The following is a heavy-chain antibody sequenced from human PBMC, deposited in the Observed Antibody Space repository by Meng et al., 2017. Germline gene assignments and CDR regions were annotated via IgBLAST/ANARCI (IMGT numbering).Heavy chain of an antibody. CDR2: ISAYNGNT. CDR1: GYTFTSYG. Sequence: ASVKVSCKASGYTFTSYGISWVRQAPGQGLEWMGWISAYNGNTNYAQKLQGRVTMTTDTSTSTAYMELRSLRSDDTAVYYCARENYDILTGYYSPLYYYYYGMDVWGQGTKVTVS. D-gene: IGHD3-9*01. V-gene: IGHV1-18*01. CDR3: ARENYDILTGYYSPLYYYYYGMDV. J-gene: IGHJ6*02.